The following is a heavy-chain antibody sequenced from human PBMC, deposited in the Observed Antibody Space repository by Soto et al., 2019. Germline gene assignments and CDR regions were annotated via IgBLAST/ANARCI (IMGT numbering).Heavy chain of an antibody. J-gene: IGHJ3*01. Sequence: QVQLVESGGGVVQPGRSLRLSCVASEFTFDSYSMNWVRQAPGRGLEWVAITSYDGHKSHYADSVKGRFTISRDNSKNTLYLQMNTLRPEDTAVYYCARDRGGWRRWSQHQHGAFDVWGQGTTVIVSS. CDR3: ARDRGGWRRWSQHQHGAFDV. CDR1: EFTFDSYS. D-gene: IGHD2-15*01. V-gene: IGHV3-30-3*01. CDR2: TSYDGHKS.